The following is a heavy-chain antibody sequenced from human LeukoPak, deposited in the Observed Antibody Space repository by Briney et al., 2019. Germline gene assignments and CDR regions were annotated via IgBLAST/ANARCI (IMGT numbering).Heavy chain of an antibody. D-gene: IGHD3-22*01. CDR2: IYYSGNT. CDR1: VGSISSSSYY. J-gene: IGHJ4*02. V-gene: IGHV4-39*01. CDR3: ARHSNGYFDY. Sequence: SETLSLTCTVSVGSISSSSYYWGWIRQPPGKGLEWIGSIYYSGNTYFNPSLKSRVTISVDTSKNQFALKLSSVTAADTAFYCCARHSNGYFDYWGQGTLVTVSS.